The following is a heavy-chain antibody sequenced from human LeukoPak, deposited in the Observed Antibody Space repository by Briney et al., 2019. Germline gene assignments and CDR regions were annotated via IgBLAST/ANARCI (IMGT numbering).Heavy chain of an antibody. Sequence: ASVKVSCKASGYTFTSYGISWVRQAPGQGLEWMGWISAYNGNTNYAQKLQGRVTMTTDTSASTAYMELSSLRSEDTAVYYCARAITFIAAAGTFDYWGQGTLVTVSS. V-gene: IGHV1-18*01. CDR3: ARAITFIAAAGTFDY. J-gene: IGHJ4*02. CDR2: ISAYNGNT. CDR1: GYTFTSYG. D-gene: IGHD6-13*01.